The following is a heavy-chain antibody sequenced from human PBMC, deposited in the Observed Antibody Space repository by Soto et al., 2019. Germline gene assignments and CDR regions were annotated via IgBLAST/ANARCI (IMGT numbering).Heavy chain of an antibody. V-gene: IGHV1-69*13. D-gene: IGHD1-26*01. J-gene: IGHJ4*02. CDR1: GVTFSIYA. CDR3: VRNLVGASYSTFDY. Sequence: SVKVSCKASGVTFSIYAISWVRQAPGEGLEWMGGIIPIFGTANYAQKFQGRVTITADASTSTAYMEMSSLRSEDTAVYYCVRNLVGASYSTFDYWGQGTLVTVSS. CDR2: IIPIFGTA.